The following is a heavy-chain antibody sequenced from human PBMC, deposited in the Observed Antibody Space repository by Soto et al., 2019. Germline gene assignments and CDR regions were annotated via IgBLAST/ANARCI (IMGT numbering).Heavy chain of an antibody. J-gene: IGHJ4*02. CDR3: ARAVAVAADFDY. Sequence: QVQLVQSGAEEKKPGASVKVSCKASGYTFTGYAMHWVRQAPGQRLEWMGWINAGNGNTKYSQKFQGRVTITRDTSASAAYMELSSLGSEDTAVYYWARAVAVAADFDYWGQGTLVTVSS. D-gene: IGHD6-19*01. V-gene: IGHV1-3*05. CDR1: GYTFTGYA. CDR2: INAGNGNT.